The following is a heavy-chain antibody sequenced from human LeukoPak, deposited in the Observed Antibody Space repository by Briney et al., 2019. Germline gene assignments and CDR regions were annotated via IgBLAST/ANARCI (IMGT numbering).Heavy chain of an antibody. CDR3: AREAGYSSGWSYFDY. V-gene: IGHV3-23*01. J-gene: IGHJ4*02. D-gene: IGHD6-19*01. Sequence: PGGSLRLSCAASGFTFSTYGMTWVRQAPGKGLEWVSVISSGGGTTYYADSVKGRFTISRDNSKNTLYLQMNSLRAEDTAVYYCAREAGYSSGWSYFDYWGQGTLVTVSS. CDR2: ISSGGGTT. CDR1: GFTFSTYG.